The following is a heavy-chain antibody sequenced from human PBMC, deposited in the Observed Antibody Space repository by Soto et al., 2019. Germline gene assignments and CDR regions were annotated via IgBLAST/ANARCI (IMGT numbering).Heavy chain of an antibody. CDR1: GGSISSSSYY. CDR2: IYYSGST. CDR3: ARTQFSSTISLDWFDP. V-gene: IGHV4-39*01. Sequence: SETLSLTCTVSGGSISSSSYYWGWIRQPPGKGLEWIGSIYYSGSTYYNPSLKSRVTISVDTSKNQFSLKLSSVTAADTAVYYCARTQFSSTISLDWFDPWGQGTLVTVSS. D-gene: IGHD2-2*01. J-gene: IGHJ5*02.